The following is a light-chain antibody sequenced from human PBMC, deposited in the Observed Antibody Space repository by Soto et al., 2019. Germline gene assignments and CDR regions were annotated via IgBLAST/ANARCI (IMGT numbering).Light chain of an antibody. J-gene: IGKJ2*01. CDR1: QTVYTW. Sequence: DIQMSQSPSTLSASIGDRVTTTCRASQTVYTWLAWYQQKQGTAPKLLIYEASTLHSGVPSRFTGSRSGTEFTLVISRLQPDDFATSYCQQYSSYSPYTLGQGTNVDIK. V-gene: IGKV1-5*03. CDR2: EAS. CDR3: QQYSSYSPYT.